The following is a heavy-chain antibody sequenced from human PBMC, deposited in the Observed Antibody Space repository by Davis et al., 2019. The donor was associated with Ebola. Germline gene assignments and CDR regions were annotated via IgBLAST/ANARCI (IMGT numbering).Heavy chain of an antibody. CDR2: INRRGRA. D-gene: IGHD3/OR15-3a*01. Sequence: PGGSLRLSCAVYGGSFSDYYWSWIRQPPGKGLEWIGEINRRGRAYYNPSLKSRVTISVDTSKNQFSLKLSSVTAADTAVYYCARPHQIRGRNYFDCWGQGTLVTVSS. CDR3: ARPHQIRGRNYFDC. V-gene: IGHV4-34*01. J-gene: IGHJ4*02. CDR1: GGSFSDYY.